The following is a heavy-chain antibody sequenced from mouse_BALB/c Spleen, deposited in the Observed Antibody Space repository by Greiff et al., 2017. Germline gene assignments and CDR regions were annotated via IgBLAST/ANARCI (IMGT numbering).Heavy chain of an antibody. J-gene: IGHJ4*01. CDR1: GDSITSGY. CDR2: ISYSGST. V-gene: IGHV3-8*02. Sequence: DVQLQESGPSLVKPSQTLSLTCSVTGDSITSGYWNWIRKFPGNKLEYMGYISYSGSTYYNPSLKSRISITRDTSKNQYYLQLNSVTTEDTATYYCARFYYDYDEGADYAMDYWGQGTSVTVSS. D-gene: IGHD2-4*01. CDR3: ARFYYDYDEGADYAMDY.